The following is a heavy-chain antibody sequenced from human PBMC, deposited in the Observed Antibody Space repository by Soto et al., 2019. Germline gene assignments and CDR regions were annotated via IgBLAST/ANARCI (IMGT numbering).Heavy chain of an antibody. V-gene: IGHV4-59*01. J-gene: IGHJ4*02. CDR2: IYYSGST. CDR1: GGSISSYY. CDR3: ARDQRITGTTSFDY. Sequence: PSETLSLTCTVSGGSISSYYWSWFRQPPGKGLEWIGYIYYSGSTNYNPSLKSRVTISVDTSKNQFSLKLSSVTAADTAVYYCARDQRITGTTSFDYWGQGTLVTVSS. D-gene: IGHD1-7*01.